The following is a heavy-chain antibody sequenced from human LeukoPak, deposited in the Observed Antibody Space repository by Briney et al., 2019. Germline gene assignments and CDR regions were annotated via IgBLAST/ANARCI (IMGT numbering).Heavy chain of an antibody. D-gene: IGHD1-7*01. CDR1: GGSFSGYY. CDR2: INHSGST. V-gene: IGHV4-34*01. CDR3: ARNIWNYAANF. Sequence: SETLSLTCAVYGGSFSGYYWSWIRQPPGKGLEWIGEINHSGSTNYSPSLKSRVTISVDTSKNQFSLKLSSVTAADTAVYYCARNIWNYAANFWGQGTLVTVSS. J-gene: IGHJ4*02.